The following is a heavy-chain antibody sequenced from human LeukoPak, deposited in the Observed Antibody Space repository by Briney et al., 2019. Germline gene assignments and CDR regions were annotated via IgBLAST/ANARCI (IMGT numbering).Heavy chain of an antibody. V-gene: IGHV3-23*01. Sequence: GGSLRLSCAASGFTFSSYAMSWVRQAPGEGLEWVSAISGSGGSTYYADSVKGRFTISRDNSKNTLYLQMNSLRAEDTAVYYCAGDYGDYNDAFDIWGQGTMVTVSS. J-gene: IGHJ3*02. CDR1: GFTFSSYA. CDR2: ISGSGGST. D-gene: IGHD4-17*01. CDR3: AGDYGDYNDAFDI.